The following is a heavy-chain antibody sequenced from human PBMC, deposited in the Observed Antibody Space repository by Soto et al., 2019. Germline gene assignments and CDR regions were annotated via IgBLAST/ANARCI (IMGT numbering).Heavy chain of an antibody. D-gene: IGHD2-2*01. Sequence: GGSLRLSCAASGFTFSSYWMHWVRQAPGKGLVWVSRINSDGSSTSYADSVKGRFTISRDNAKNTLYLQMNSLRAEDTAVYYCASCPHCSSTSPYYYYMDVWGKGTTVTVSS. J-gene: IGHJ6*03. CDR2: INSDGSST. CDR3: ASCPHCSSTSPYYYYMDV. CDR1: GFTFSSYW. V-gene: IGHV3-74*01.